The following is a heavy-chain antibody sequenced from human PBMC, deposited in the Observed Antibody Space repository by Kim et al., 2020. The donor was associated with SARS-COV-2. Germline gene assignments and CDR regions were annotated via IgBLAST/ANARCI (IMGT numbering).Heavy chain of an antibody. CDR2: INHSGST. V-gene: IGHV4-34*01. CDR3: ARVRQLWSPIDY. D-gene: IGHD5-18*01. CDR1: GGSFSGYY. Sequence: SETLSLTCAVYGGSFSGYYWSWIRQPPGKGLEWIGEINHSGSTNYNPSLKSRVTISVDTSKNQFSLKLSSVTAADTAVYYCARVRQLWSPIDYWGQGTLVTVSS. J-gene: IGHJ4*02.